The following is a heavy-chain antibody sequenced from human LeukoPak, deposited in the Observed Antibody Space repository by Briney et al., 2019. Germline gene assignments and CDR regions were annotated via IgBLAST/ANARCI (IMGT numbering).Heavy chain of an antibody. J-gene: IGHJ4*02. CDR1: GGSISSYY. D-gene: IGHD2-15*01. CDR3: ASESGYCSGGSCYPDY. Sequence: PSETLSLTCTVSGGSISSYYWSWIRQPPGKGLEWIGYIYYSGSTNYNPSLKSRVTISVDTSKNQFSLKLSSVTAADTAVYYCASESGYCSGGSCYPDYWGQGTLITVSS. V-gene: IGHV4-59*01. CDR2: IYYSGST.